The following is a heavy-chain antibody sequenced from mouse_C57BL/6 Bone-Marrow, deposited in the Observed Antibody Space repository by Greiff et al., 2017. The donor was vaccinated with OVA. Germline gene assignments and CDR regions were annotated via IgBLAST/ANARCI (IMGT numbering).Heavy chain of an antibody. D-gene: IGHD1-1*01. J-gene: IGHJ1*03. Sequence: VQLQQPGAELVKPGASVKLSCKASGYTFTSYWMHWVKQRPGQGLEWIGMIHPNSGSTNYNEKFKSKATLTVDKSSSTAYMQLSSLTSEDSAVYSCARLDYYGSSYDWYFDVWGTGTTVTVSS. CDR2: IHPNSGST. CDR1: GYTFTSYW. CDR3: ARLDYYGSSYDWYFDV. V-gene: IGHV1-64*01.